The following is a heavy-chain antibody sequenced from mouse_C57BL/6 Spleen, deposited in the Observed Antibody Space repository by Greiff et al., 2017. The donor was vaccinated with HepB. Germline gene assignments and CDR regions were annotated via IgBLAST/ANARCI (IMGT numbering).Heavy chain of an antibody. J-gene: IGHJ3*01. Sequence: QVQLQQPGAELVKPGASVKMSCKASGYTFTSYWITWVKQRPGQGLEWIGDIYPGSGSTNYNEKFKSKATLTVDTSSSTAYMQLSSLTSEDSAVYYCARYDYDGDWFAYWGQGTLVTVSA. D-gene: IGHD2-4*01. CDR2: IYPGSGST. CDR1: GYTFTSYW. V-gene: IGHV1-55*01. CDR3: ARYDYDGDWFAY.